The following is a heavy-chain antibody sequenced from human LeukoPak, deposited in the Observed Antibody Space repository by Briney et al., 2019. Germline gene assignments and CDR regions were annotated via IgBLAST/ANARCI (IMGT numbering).Heavy chain of an antibody. D-gene: IGHD3-22*01. CDR1: GYTFTSYY. Sequence: GASVKVSCKASGYTFTSYYMHWVRQAPGQGLEWMGIINPSVFRTSYAQKFQARVTMTRDTSTSTVYMELSSLRSEDTAVYYCARDYYYDSSGYYYVATYFDTWGQGTLVTVSS. V-gene: IGHV1-46*01. J-gene: IGHJ4*02. CDR3: ARDYYYDSSGYYYVATYFDT. CDR2: INPSVFRT.